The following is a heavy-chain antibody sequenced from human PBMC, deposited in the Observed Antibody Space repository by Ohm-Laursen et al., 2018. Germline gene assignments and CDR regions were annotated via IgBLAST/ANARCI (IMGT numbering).Heavy chain of an antibody. Sequence: GTLSLTCAVYGGSFSGYYWSWLRQPPGKGLEWIGEINHSGSTYYNPSLKSRVTISVDTSKNQFSLKLSSVTAADMAVYYCARGTWNVVTAIPYFFDYWGQGTLVTVSS. J-gene: IGHJ4*02. CDR2: INHSGST. CDR1: GGSFSGYY. CDR3: ARGTWNVVTAIPYFFDY. D-gene: IGHD2-21*02. V-gene: IGHV4-34*01.